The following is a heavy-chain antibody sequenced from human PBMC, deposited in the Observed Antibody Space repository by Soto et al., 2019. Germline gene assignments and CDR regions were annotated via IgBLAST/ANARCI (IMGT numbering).Heavy chain of an antibody. CDR2: INHSGST. CDR3: ARCKADYYDSSGYCPFDY. V-gene: IGHV4-34*01. CDR1: GGSFSGYY. D-gene: IGHD3-22*01. Sequence: SETLSLTCAVYGGSFSGYYWSWTRQPPGKGLEWIGEINHSGSTNYNPSLKSRVTISVDTSKNQFSLKLSSVTAADTAVYYCARCKADYYDSSGYCPFDYWGQGTLVTVSS. J-gene: IGHJ4*02.